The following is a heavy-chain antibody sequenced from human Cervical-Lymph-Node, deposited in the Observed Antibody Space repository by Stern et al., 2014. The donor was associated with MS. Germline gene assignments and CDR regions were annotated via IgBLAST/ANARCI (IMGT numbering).Heavy chain of an antibody. D-gene: IGHD3-10*01. V-gene: IGHV1-69*19. CDR1: GG. Sequence: VQLVESGAVVKKPGSSVKVSCKASGGISWVRQTPGQGLEWMGGVIPFVHPAHYAHRFQGRVTSTADPSENPTYLELTSLTSDDTAIYYCARGTGDNWFDPWGQGTLVTVSS. CDR2: VIPFVHPA. J-gene: IGHJ5*02. CDR3: ARGTGDNWFDP.